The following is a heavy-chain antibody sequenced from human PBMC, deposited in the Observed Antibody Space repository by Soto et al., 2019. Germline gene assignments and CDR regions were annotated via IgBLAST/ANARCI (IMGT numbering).Heavy chain of an antibody. CDR2: IYYSGST. J-gene: IGHJ4*02. CDR3: ARDGDYFGSGSPPLLSK. D-gene: IGHD3-10*01. V-gene: IGHV4-31*03. Sequence: QVQLQESGPGLVMPSQTLSLTCTVSGGSITSDNYCWTWIRQHPVKGLEWMGHIYYSGSTSYNPSPKSRATTSIDTSKDQYSLTLTSVTAADTAVYYCARDGDYFGSGSPPLLSKWGQGTLVTVSS. CDR1: GGSITSDNYC.